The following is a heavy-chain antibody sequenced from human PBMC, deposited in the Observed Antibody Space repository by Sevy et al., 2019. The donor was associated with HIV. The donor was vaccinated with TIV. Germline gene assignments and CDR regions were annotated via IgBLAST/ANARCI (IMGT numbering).Heavy chain of an antibody. CDR1: GFTFSNAW. CDR3: TTDPHLLNYYYYYGMDV. V-gene: IGHV3-15*01. J-gene: IGHJ6*02. CDR2: IKSKTDGGTT. Sequence: GGSLRLSCAASGFTFSNAWMSWVRQAPGKGLEWVGRIKSKTDGGTTDYDAPVKGRFTISRDDSKNTLYLQMNSLKTEDTAVYYCTTDPHLLNYYYYYGMDVWGQWTTVTVSS.